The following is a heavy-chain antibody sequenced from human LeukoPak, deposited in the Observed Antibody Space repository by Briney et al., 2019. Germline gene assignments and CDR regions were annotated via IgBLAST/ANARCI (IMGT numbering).Heavy chain of an antibody. V-gene: IGHV3-74*01. J-gene: IGHJ4*02. CDR1: GFTFSSYW. CDR2: INSDGSST. Sequence: GGSLRLSCAASGFTFSSYWMHWVRQGPGKGLVWVSRINSDGSSTNYADSVKGRFTVSRDNAKKTLYLQMNSLRAEDTAVYYCARVKGGSYYGTAEGSDYWGQGTLVTVSS. CDR3: ARVKGGSYYGTAEGSDY. D-gene: IGHD1-26*01.